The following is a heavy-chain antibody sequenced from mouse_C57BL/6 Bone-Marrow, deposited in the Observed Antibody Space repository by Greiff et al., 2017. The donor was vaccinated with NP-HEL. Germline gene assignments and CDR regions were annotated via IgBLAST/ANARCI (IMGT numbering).Heavy chain of an antibody. CDR3: ALTGTRGFDY. V-gene: IGHV1-63*01. D-gene: IGHD4-1*01. Sequence: QVQLKESGAELVRPGTSVKMSCKASGYTFTNYWIGWAKQRPGHGLEWIGDIYPGGGYTNYNEKFKGKATLTADKSSSTAYMQFSSLTSEDSAIYYCALTGTRGFDYWGQGTTLTVSS. J-gene: IGHJ2*01. CDR2: IYPGGGYT. CDR1: GYTFTNYW.